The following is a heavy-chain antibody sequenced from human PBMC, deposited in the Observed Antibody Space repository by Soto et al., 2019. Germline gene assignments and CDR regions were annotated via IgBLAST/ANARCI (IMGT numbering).Heavy chain of an antibody. Sequence: GGSLILSCAASGFTFSRYAMNWVRPAPGKGLEWVSGISSSGGSTYYADSVKGRFTISRDNSKNTLFLRMNRPRVEDTAVYYCRRHAPGGRHYCYFGMDVWGQGTTVTVSS. V-gene: IGHV3-23*01. CDR3: RRHAPGGRHYCYFGMDV. D-gene: IGHD2-2*01. CDR1: GFTFSRYA. J-gene: IGHJ6*02. CDR2: ISSSGGST.